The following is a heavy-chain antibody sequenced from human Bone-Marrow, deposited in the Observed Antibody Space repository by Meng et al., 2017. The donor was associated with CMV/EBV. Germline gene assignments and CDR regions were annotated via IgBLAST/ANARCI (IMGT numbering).Heavy chain of an antibody. CDR2: IHSGDGRT. CDR1: GFNFRNYG. V-gene: IGHV3-23*03. Sequence: GESLKISCAASGFNFRNYGMTWVRHVPGKGLEWVSIIHSGDGRTFYADSVKGRFTISRDNSKNTLYLQMNSLRAEDTAVYYCAKGQQLVQRAFDIWGQGTMVTVSS. CDR3: AKGQQLVQRAFDI. D-gene: IGHD6-13*01. J-gene: IGHJ3*02.